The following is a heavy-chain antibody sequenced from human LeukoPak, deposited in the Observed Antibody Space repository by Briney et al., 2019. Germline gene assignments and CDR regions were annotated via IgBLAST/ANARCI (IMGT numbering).Heavy chain of an antibody. CDR2: IIPIFGTA. J-gene: IGHJ4*02. D-gene: IGHD2-15*01. CDR1: GGTFSSYA. V-gene: IGHV1-69*01. CDR3: ARGKCRYCSGGSSTFDY. Sequence: ASVKVSCKASGGTFSSYAISWVRQAPGQGLEWMGGIIPIFGTANYAQKFQGRVTITADESTSTAYMELSSLRSEDTAAYYCARGKCRYCSGGSSTFDYWGQGTLVTVSS.